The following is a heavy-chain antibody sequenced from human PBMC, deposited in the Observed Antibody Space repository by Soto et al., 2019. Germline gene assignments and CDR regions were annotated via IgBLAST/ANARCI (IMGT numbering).Heavy chain of an antibody. CDR3: ARHAVYGSGFTDY. J-gene: IGHJ4*02. V-gene: IGHV4-39*01. Sequence: QLQLQESGPGLVKPSETLSLTCTVSGGSINSSSYYWGWMRQPPGKGLEWIGSIYYSGSTYYNPSLKRRVTISVDTSKTQFSLKPSSVTAADTAVYYCARHAVYGSGFTDYWGQGTLVTVSS. CDR1: GGSINSSSYY. D-gene: IGHD6-19*01. CDR2: IYYSGST.